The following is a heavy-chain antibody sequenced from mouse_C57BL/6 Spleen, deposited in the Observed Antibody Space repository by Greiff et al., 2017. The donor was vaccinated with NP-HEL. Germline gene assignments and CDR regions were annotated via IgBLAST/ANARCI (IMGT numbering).Heavy chain of an antibody. CDR3: ARFGTTVVADY. D-gene: IGHD1-1*01. V-gene: IGHV1-81*01. CDR2: IYPRSGNT. J-gene: IGHJ2*01. CDR1: GYTFTSYG. Sequence: QVHVKQSGAELARPGASVKLSCKASGYTFTSYGISWVKQRTGQGLEWIGEIYPRSGNTYYNEKFKGKATLTADKSSSTAYMELRSLTSEDSAVYFCARFGTTVVADYWGQGTTLTVSS.